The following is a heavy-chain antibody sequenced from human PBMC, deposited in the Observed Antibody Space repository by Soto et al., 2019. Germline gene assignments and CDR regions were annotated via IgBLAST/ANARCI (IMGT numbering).Heavy chain of an antibody. CDR2: IYYTGST. CDR3: AKYRRSEAEGFTLDF. CDR1: GDSINNYY. Sequence: SETLSLTCTVSGDSINNYYWSWIRQPPGKRLEWIGYIYYTGSTTYNPSLESRVTMSVDTSKNQFSLKLSSVNAADTAVYYCAKYRRSEAEGFTLDFWGRGTLAT. D-gene: IGHD2-2*01. J-gene: IGHJ4*02. V-gene: IGHV4-59*01.